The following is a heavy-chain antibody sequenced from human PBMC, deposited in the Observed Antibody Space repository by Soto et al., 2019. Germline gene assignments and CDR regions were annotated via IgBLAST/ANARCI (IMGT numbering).Heavy chain of an antibody. J-gene: IGHJ5*01. D-gene: IGHD2-15*01. CDR2: VTNTGGIT. CDR1: GFTFTSYA. Sequence: EVQLLESGGGLVQPGGSLRLSCVASGFTFTSYAMTWVRQLPGKGLEWVSSVTNTGGITHYANSVKGRFTISRDNSKNTVYLQMNSLRAEDTAIYYCPKIYRSCTYSNCYSRSPPDSWGQGTLVTVSA. V-gene: IGHV3-23*01. CDR3: PKIYRSCTYSNCYSRSPPDS.